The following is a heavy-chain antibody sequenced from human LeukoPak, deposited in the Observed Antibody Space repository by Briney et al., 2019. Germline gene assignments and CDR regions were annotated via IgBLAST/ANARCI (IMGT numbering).Heavy chain of an antibody. D-gene: IGHD3-9*01. V-gene: IGHV4-39*07. CDR1: DGSISSSSYY. CDR3: ARETYSNILTGTDY. Sequence: SETLSLTCTVSDGSISSSSYYWGWIRQPPGKGLEWIGSIYYSGSTYYNPSLKSRVTMSVDTSKNQFSLNLNSVTAADTAVYYCARETYSNILTGTDYWGPGTLVTVSS. J-gene: IGHJ4*02. CDR2: IYYSGST.